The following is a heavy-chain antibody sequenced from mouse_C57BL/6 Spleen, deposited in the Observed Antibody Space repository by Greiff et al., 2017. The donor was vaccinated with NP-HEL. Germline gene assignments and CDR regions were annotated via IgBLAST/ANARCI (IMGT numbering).Heavy chain of an antibody. CDR2: IRDGGSYT. Sequence: EVKLMESGGGLVKPGGSLKLSCAASGFTFSSYAMSWVRQTPEKRLEWVATIRDGGSYTYYPDNVQGRFTISRDNAKNNLYLQMSHLKSEDTAMYYCAREDYYGSSYGYWGQGTTLTVSS. V-gene: IGHV5-4*01. J-gene: IGHJ2*01. D-gene: IGHD1-1*01. CDR3: AREDYYGSSYGY. CDR1: GFTFSSYA.